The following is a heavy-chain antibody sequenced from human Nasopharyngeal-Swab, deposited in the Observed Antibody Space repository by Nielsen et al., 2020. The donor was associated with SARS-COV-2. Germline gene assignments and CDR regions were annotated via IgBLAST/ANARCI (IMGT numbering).Heavy chain of an antibody. Sequence: WIRQPPGKGLEWIGSIYYSGSTNYNPSLKSRVTISVDTSRNQFSLQLSSVTAADTAVYYCARVRTGYSSGWYLTEYFHHWGQGTLVTVSS. D-gene: IGHD6-19*01. CDR3: ARVRTGYSSGWYLTEYFHH. J-gene: IGHJ1*01. V-gene: IGHV4-39*07. CDR2: IYYSGST.